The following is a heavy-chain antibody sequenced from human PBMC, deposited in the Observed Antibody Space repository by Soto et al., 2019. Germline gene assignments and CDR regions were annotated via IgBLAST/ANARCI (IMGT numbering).Heavy chain of an antibody. Sequence: ASVKVSFKASGYTFTSYAMHWLRQAPGQRLEWMGWINAGNGNTKYSQKFQGRVTITRDTSASTAYMELSSLRSEDTAVYYCARTVVAATRGWYYFDYWGQGTLVTVSS. CDR1: GYTFTSYA. CDR2: INAGNGNT. V-gene: IGHV1-3*01. J-gene: IGHJ4*02. D-gene: IGHD2-15*01. CDR3: ARTVVAATRGWYYFDY.